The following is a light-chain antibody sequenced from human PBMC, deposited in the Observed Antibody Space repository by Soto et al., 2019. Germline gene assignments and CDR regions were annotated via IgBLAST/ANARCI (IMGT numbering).Light chain of an antibody. CDR3: SSYTSSTSYV. V-gene: IGLV2-14*01. J-gene: IGLJ1*01. CDR1: SSDVGGYNY. Sequence: QSVLTQPASVSGSPGQSITISCIGTSSDVGGYNYVSWYQQHPGKAPKLMIYEVTNWPSGVSNRFSGSKSGNTASLTISGLQAEDEADYYCSSYTSSTSYVFGTGTKVTVL. CDR2: EVT.